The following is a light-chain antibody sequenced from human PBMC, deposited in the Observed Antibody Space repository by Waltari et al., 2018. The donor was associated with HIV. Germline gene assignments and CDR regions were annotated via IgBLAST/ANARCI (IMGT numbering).Light chain of an antibody. CDR3: QQYYSTPYT. Sequence: DIVMTQSPDSLAVPLGERATITCNSSQTVLYSSKKENFLSWYQQKPGQPPKQLILWATTREAGVPDRCSGRGAGADVTLTVSSLQAEDVAFYYCQQYYSTPYTFGRGTK. J-gene: IGKJ2*01. CDR2: WAT. V-gene: IGKV4-1*01. CDR1: QTVLYSSKKENF.